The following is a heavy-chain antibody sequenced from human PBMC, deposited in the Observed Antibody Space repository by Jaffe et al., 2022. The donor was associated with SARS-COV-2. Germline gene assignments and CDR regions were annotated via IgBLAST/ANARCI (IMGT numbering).Heavy chain of an antibody. D-gene: IGHD5-12*01. CDR2: VKSDGSTT. J-gene: IGHJ4*02. V-gene: IGHV3-74*01. CDR3: ATSSGGYNYFDY. CDR1: GFSFSSSW. Sequence: EVQLVESGGGLVQPGGSLRLSCAGSGFSFSSSWMHWVRRTPGKGLVWVSRVKSDGSTTNYADSVKGRFTISRDNAKNTLYLQMNSLRAEDTAVYYCATSSGGYNYFDYWGQGTLVTVSS.